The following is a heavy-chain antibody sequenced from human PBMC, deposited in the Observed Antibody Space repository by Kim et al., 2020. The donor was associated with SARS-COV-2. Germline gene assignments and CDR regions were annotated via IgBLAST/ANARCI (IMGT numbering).Heavy chain of an antibody. CDR3: ARGGTAMVTRYFYYGMDV. V-gene: IGHV4-31*02. Sequence: KSRVTISVDTSKNQFSLKLSSVTAADTAVYYWARGGTAMVTRYFYYGMDVWGQGTTVTVSS. D-gene: IGHD5-18*01. J-gene: IGHJ6*02.